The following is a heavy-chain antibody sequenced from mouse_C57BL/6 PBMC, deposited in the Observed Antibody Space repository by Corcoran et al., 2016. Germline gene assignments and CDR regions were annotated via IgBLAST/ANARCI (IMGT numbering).Heavy chain of an antibody. J-gene: IGHJ2*01. CDR1: GYTFTDYY. V-gene: IGHV1-26*01. D-gene: IGHD2-2*01. CDR2: INPNNGGT. CDR3: ARLVLDY. Sequence: EVQLQQSGPELVKPGASVKISCKASGYTFTDYYMNWVKQSHGKSLEWIGDINPNNGGTSYNQKFKGKATLTVDKSSSTAYMELRSLTSEDSAVYYCARLVLDYWGQGTTLTVSS.